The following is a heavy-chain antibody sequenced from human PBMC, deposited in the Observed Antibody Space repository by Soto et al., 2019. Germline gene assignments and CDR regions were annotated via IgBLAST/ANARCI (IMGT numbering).Heavy chain of an antibody. J-gene: IGHJ4*02. D-gene: IGHD3-10*01. CDR2: IYPGTGNT. CDR1: GYTFTTYA. CDR3: AKEMVRGVYRYYFDY. Sequence: ASVKVSCKASGYTFTTYAIQWARQAPGQRLEWMGWIYPGTGNTKYSQKFQGRITITRGTSANTAEMELSSLRSEDTAIYYCAKEMVRGVYRYYFDYWGQGTLVTVSS. V-gene: IGHV1-3*01.